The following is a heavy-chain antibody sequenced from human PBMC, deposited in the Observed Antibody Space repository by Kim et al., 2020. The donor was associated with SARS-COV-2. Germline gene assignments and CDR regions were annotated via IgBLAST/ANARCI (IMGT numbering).Heavy chain of an antibody. J-gene: IGHJ4*02. V-gene: IGHV1-18*01. Sequence: ASVKVSCKASGYTFTSYGISWVRQAPGQGLEWMGWISAYNGNTNYAQKLQGRVTMTTDTSTSTAYMELRSLRSDDTAVYYCAVSLRYFAEVFSREGYWGQGTLVTVSS. D-gene: IGHD3-9*01. CDR3: AVSLRYFAEVFSREGY. CDR2: ISAYNGNT. CDR1: GYTFTSYG.